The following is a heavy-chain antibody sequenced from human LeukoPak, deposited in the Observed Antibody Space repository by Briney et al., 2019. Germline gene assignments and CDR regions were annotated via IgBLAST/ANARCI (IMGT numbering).Heavy chain of an antibody. J-gene: IGHJ4*02. CDR2: IYYSGST. V-gene: IGHV4-39*07. CDR1: GGSISSSSYY. D-gene: IGHD3-22*01. CDR3: ARDRRITMIVVVPYYFDY. Sequence: PSETLSLTCTVSGGSISSSSYYWGWIRQPPGKGLEWIGSIYYSGSTYYNPSLKSRVTISVDTSKNQFSLKLSSVTAADTAVYYCARDRRITMIVVVPYYFDYWGQGTLVTVSS.